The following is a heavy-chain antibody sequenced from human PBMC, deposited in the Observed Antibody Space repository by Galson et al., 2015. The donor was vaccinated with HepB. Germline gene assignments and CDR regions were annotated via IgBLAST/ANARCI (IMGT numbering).Heavy chain of an antibody. CDR1: GYTFTGYY. D-gene: IGHD6-19*01. CDR3: AREEVAGIPGVDYYYGMDV. J-gene: IGHJ6*02. CDR2: INPNSGGT. Sequence: SVKVSCKASGYTFTGYYMHWVRQAPGQGLEWMGWINPNSGGTNYAQKFQGWVTMTRDTSISTAYMELSRLRSDDTAVYYCAREEVAGIPGVDYYYGMDVWGQGTTVTVSS. V-gene: IGHV1-2*04.